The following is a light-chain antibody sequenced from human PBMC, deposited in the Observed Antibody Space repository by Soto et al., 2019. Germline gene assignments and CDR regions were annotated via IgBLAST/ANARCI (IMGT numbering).Light chain of an antibody. Sequence: DIQMTQSPSTLSASEGDRFTVTCRASQSISSWLAWYQQKPGKPPKLLXYAAVSLQSGIPSRFSAYGSGTDFTLTISSLQPEDFATYYCQQTYSSPQWTCGQGTKVDIK. V-gene: IGKV1-39*01. CDR3: QQTYSSPQWT. CDR2: AAV. CDR1: QSISSW. J-gene: IGKJ1*01.